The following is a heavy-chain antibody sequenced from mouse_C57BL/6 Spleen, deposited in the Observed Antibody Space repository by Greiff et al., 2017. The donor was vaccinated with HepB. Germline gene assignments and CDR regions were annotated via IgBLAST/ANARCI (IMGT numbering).Heavy chain of an antibody. J-gene: IGHJ1*03. Sequence: QVQLKQSGAELVKPGASVKISCKASGYAFSSYWMNWVKQRPGQGLEWIGQIYPGDGDTNYNGKFKGKATLTADKSSSTAYMQLSSLTSEDSAVYFCARGGYCTGYWYFDVWGTGTTVTVSS. CDR1: GYAFSSYW. D-gene: IGHD5-1*01. CDR3: ARGGYCTGYWYFDV. V-gene: IGHV1-80*01. CDR2: IYPGDGDT.